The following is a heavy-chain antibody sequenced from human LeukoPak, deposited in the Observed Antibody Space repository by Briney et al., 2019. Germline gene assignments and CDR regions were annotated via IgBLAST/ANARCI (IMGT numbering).Heavy chain of an antibody. J-gene: IGHJ4*02. CDR2: IRYDGSNK. D-gene: IGHD2-2*01. CDR3: AKAPDCSSTSCYDLDY. V-gene: IGHV3-30*02. CDR1: GFTLSSYG. Sequence: GGSLRLSCAASGFTLSSYGMHWVRQAPGKGLEWGAFIRYDGSNKYYADSVKGRFTISRDNSKNTLYLQMNSLRAEDTAVYYCAKAPDCSSTSCYDLDYWGQGTLVTVSS.